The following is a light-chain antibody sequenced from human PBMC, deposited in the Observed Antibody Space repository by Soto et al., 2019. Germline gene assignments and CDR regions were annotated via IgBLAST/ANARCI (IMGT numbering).Light chain of an antibody. CDR3: QQSYITRIT. CDR2: AAS. CDR1: QSITNY. J-gene: IGKJ5*01. V-gene: IGKV1-39*01. Sequence: DIQMAQSPTSLSASVGDRVTITCRASQSITNYLNWYQQKPGKAPKLLIYAASTLQSGVPSRFSGSGSGTDFPLTISSLPPEDFATYYCQQSYITRITFGQGTRLEIK.